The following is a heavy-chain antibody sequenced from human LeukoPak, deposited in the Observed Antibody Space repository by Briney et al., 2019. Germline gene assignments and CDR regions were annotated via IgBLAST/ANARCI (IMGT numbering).Heavy chain of an antibody. CDR2: ISSSGSTI. CDR3: ARAHPRGLSGSYSGDDAFDI. Sequence: GGSLRLSCAASGFTFSDYYMSWIRQAPGKGLEGVSYISSSGSTIYYADSVKGRFTISRDNAKNSLYLQMNSLRAEDTAVYYCARAHPRGLSGSYSGDDAFDIWGQGTMVTVSS. V-gene: IGHV3-11*01. CDR1: GFTFSDYY. D-gene: IGHD1-26*01. J-gene: IGHJ3*02.